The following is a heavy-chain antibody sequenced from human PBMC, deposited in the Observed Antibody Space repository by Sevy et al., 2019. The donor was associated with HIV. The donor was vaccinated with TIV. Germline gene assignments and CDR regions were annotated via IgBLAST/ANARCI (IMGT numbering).Heavy chain of an antibody. D-gene: IGHD1-26*01. Sequence: SETLSLTCTVSGGSISSLNYNWSWIRQHPGKGLEWIGYISYSGRTNDNPSLKSRITISVDTSKNQFSLRLSSVTAADTAVYYCARANAYLTSDAFDIWGQGTMVTVSS. CDR1: GGSISSLNYN. J-gene: IGHJ3*02. CDR3: ARANAYLTSDAFDI. CDR2: ISYSGRT. V-gene: IGHV4-31*03.